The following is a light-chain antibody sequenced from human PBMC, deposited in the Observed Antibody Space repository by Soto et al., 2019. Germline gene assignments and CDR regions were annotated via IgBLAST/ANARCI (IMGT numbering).Light chain of an antibody. CDR1: QSVSSN. V-gene: IGKV3-15*01. CDR2: DAS. J-gene: IGKJ5*01. CDR3: QQYHNWPIT. Sequence: EIVMTQSPSTLSVSPWESATLSCSASQSVSSNLAWHQQKPGQAPRILMYDASTRATGISARFSGSGSGTEFTLTISSLQSEDFAVYYCQQYHNWPITFGQGTRLEIK.